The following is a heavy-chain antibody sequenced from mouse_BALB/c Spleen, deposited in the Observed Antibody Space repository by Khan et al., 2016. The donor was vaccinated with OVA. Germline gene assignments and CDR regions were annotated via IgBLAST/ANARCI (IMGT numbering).Heavy chain of an antibody. J-gene: IGHJ4*01. CDR2: ISSTGST. Sequence: VQLKQSGPGLVKPSQSLSLTCTVTGYSITSDYAWNWIRQFPGNKLEWMGYISSTGSTSYNPSLKSRISITRDTSKNQFFLQLKSVTTEYTATYYVARSLYYSYGYALDCWGRGTSVTVSS. CDR3: ARSLYYSYGYALDC. V-gene: IGHV3-2*02. CDR1: GYSITSDYA. D-gene: IGHD2-14*01.